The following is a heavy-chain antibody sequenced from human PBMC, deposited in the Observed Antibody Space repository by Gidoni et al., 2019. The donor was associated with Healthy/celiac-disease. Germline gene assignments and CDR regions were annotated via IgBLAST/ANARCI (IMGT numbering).Heavy chain of an antibody. D-gene: IGHD3-10*01. Sequence: QVQLQQWGAGLLKPSATMSLTCADYGGSLCGFYWRWIRPPPGKGLVWIGEINHSGSTNYNPYLQSRVTISVDTSTIQFSLKLSSVTAADTAVYYCAISQPPHGSGSYYRWGYFDYWGQGTLVTVSS. V-gene: IGHV4-34*01. CDR3: AISQPPHGSGSYYRWGYFDY. J-gene: IGHJ4*02. CDR1: GGSLCGFY. CDR2: INHSGST.